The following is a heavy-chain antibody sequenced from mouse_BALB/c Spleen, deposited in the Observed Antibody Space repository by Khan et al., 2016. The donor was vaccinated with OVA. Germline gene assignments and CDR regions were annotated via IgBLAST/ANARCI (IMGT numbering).Heavy chain of an antibody. CDR2: MWGDGST. Sequence: VQLQESGPGLVAPSQSLSITCTISGFSLANYGVHWVRQPPGKGLEWLVLMWGDGSTSYNSVLKSRLTVSTDNSRGQVFLKMNSLQTDDTAMYCCARQPYYHYNVMDYWGQGTSVTVSS. J-gene: IGHJ4*01. CDR3: ARQPYYHYNVMDY. D-gene: IGHD2-10*01. V-gene: IGHV2-6-1*01. CDR1: GFSLANYG.